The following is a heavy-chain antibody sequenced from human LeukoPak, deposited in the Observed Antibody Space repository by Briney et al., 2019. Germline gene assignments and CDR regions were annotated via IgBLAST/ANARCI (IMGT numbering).Heavy chain of an antibody. D-gene: IGHD2-2*01. Sequence: ESLSLTSAVYGGSLRAYYWSSIPQPPGQGRECSGEINHSGSINYHTSPQSRLTISVDTSKNQFSRKLSSVTAADTAVYYCARFCSSTSCWVQKAYYYYGMDVGGQGTTVTVSS. CDR3: ARFCSSTSCWVQKAYYYYGMDV. J-gene: IGHJ6*02. CDR2: INHSGSI. V-gene: IGHV4-34*01. CDR1: GGSLRAYY.